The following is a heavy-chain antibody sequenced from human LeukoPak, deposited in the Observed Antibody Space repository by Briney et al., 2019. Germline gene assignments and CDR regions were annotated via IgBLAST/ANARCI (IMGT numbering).Heavy chain of an antibody. CDR2: IYTSGST. J-gene: IGHJ4*02. V-gene: IGHV4-4*09. Sequence: SETLSLTCTVSGGSISSYYWSWIRQPPGKGLEWIGYIYTSGSTNYNPSLKSRVTISVDTSKNQFSLKLSSVTAADTAVYYCAGLLQTSCDYWGQGTLVTVSS. CDR3: AGLLQTSCDY. CDR1: GGSISSYY. D-gene: IGHD5-24*01.